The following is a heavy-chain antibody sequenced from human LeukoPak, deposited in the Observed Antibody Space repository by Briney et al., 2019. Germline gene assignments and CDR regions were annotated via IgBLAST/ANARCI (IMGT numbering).Heavy chain of an antibody. J-gene: IGHJ4*02. CDR3: ARATRLLADH. Sequence: SETLSLTCSVSGGSISSRSHYWGWIRQTPGKGLEWIGSIFYSGSTNYNPSLKSRVTISVDTSKNQFSLELYSVTAADTAVYYCARATRLLADHWGQGTLVTVSS. CDR2: IFYSGST. V-gene: IGHV4-39*07. CDR1: GGSISSRSHY. D-gene: IGHD3-3*02.